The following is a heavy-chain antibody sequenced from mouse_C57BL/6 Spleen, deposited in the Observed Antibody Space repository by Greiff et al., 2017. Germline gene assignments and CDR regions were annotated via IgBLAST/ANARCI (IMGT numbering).Heavy chain of an antibody. J-gene: IGHJ4*01. CDR2: INPYNGGT. CDR1: GYTFTDYY. Sequence: VQLKQSGPVLVKPGASVKMSCKASGYTFTDYYMNWVKQSHGKSLEWIGVINPYNGGTSYNQKFKGKATLTVDKSSSTAYMKLNSLTSEDSAVYYCARTYHNDVDYAMDYWGQGTSVTVSS. D-gene: IGHD2-4*01. V-gene: IGHV1-19*01. CDR3: ARTYHNDVDYAMDY.